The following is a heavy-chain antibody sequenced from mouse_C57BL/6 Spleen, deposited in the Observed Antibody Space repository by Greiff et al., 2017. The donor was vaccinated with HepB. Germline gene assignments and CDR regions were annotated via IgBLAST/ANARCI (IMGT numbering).Heavy chain of an antibody. Sequence: VQLKESGPELVKPGASVKMSCKASGYTFTDYNMHWVKQSHGKSLEWIGYINPNNGGTSYNQKFKGKATLTVNKSSSTAYMELRSLTSEDSAVYYCARRGTLGYYGYVFDYWGQGTTLTVSS. D-gene: IGHD2-2*01. CDR2: INPNNGGT. J-gene: IGHJ2*01. V-gene: IGHV1-22*01. CDR1: GYTFTDYN. CDR3: ARRGTLGYYGYVFDY.